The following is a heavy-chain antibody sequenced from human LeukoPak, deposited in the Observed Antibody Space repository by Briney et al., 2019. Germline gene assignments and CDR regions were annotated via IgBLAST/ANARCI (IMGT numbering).Heavy chain of an antibody. J-gene: IGHJ6*02. CDR2: INPNSGGT. CDR1: GHTFTGYY. D-gene: IGHD3-3*01. CDR3: ASLWSGYYGMDV. Sequence: ASVKVSCKASGHTFTGYYMHWVRQAPGQGLEWMGRINPNSGGTNYAQKFQGRVTMTRDTSISTAYMELSRLRSDDTAVYYCASLWSGYYGMDVWGQGTTVTVSS. V-gene: IGHV1-2*06.